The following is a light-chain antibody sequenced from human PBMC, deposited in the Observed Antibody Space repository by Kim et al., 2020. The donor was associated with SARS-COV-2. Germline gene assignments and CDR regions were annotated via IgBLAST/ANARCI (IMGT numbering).Light chain of an antibody. Sequence: SYELTQPSSVSVSPGQTARITCSGDVLTKKYARWFQQKPGQAPVLVIYKDSERPSGIPGRFSGSSSGTTVTLTISGDQVDDEADYYCYSAANNNLWVFGGGTQLTVL. J-gene: IGLJ3*02. V-gene: IGLV3-27*01. CDR2: KDS. CDR1: VLTKKY. CDR3: YSAANNNLWV.